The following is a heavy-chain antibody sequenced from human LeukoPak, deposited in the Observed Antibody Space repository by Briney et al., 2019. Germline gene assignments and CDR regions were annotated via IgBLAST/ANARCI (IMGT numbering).Heavy chain of an antibody. Sequence: PGGSLRLSCVGSGFTLNSSWINWVRQAPGKGLEWVASIKQDGNEKSYVDSVKGRFTISRDNPKNSLYLQMSSLRAEDTAVYYCVRQLGGSGSYWGQGTLVTVSS. CDR2: IKQDGNEK. J-gene: IGHJ4*02. CDR3: VRQLGGSGSY. D-gene: IGHD3-10*01. V-gene: IGHV3-7*01. CDR1: GFTLNSSW.